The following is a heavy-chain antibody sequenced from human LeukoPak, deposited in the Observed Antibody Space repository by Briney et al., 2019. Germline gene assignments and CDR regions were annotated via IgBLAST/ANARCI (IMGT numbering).Heavy chain of an antibody. CDR1: GFTFSSYA. CDR3: ARSYRPNNWFDP. CDR2: ISYDGSNK. Sequence: PGRSLRLSCAASGFTFSSYAMHWVRQAPGKGLEWVAVISYDGSNKYYADSVKGRFTISRDNSKNTLYLQMNSLGAEDTAVYYCARSYRPNNWFDPWGQGTLVTVSS. V-gene: IGHV3-30-3*01. D-gene: IGHD3-16*02. J-gene: IGHJ5*02.